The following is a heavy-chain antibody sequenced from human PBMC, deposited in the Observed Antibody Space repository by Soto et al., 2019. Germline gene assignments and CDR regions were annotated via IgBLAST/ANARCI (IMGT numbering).Heavy chain of an antibody. CDR2: SSSWDSMI. CDR3: ARVGNPLDY. V-gene: IGHV3-48*03. D-gene: IGHD1-1*01. CDR1: GFTFSSFE. J-gene: IGHJ4*02. Sequence: GGSLRLSCAASGFTFSSFEMNWVRQAPGKGLEWVSYSSSWDSMIYYADSVKGRFTISRDNTKNSLYLQMNSLRAEDTAVYYCARVGNPLDYWGQGTLVTVSS.